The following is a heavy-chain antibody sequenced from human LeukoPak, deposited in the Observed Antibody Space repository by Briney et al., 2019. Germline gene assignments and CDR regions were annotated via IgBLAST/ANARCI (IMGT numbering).Heavy chain of an antibody. D-gene: IGHD1-26*01. V-gene: IGHV3-23*01. CDR1: GFTFNSYA. Sequence: GGSLRLSCAASGFTFNSYAMTWVRQAPEKGLEWVSSIIDSGISTYYGDSVKGRFTISRDNSKNTLYLQMNSLGAEDTAVYYCAKGSRGNYDSWGQGTLVTVSS. CDR2: IIDSGIST. CDR3: AKGSRGNYDS. J-gene: IGHJ5*01.